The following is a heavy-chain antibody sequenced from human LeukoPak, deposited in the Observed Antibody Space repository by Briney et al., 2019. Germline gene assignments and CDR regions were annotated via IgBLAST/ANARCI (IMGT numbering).Heavy chain of an antibody. CDR2: IYHSGST. J-gene: IGHJ5*02. CDR1: GGSISSGGYY. V-gene: IGHV4-30-2*01. D-gene: IGHD3-22*01. Sequence: PSETLSLTCTVSGGSISSGGYYWSWIRQPPGKGLEWIGYIYHSGSTYYNPSLKSRVTISVDRSKNQFSLKLSSVTAADTAVYYCARNRSPSGVYYPLDPWGQGALVTVSS. CDR3: ARNRSPSGVYYPLDP.